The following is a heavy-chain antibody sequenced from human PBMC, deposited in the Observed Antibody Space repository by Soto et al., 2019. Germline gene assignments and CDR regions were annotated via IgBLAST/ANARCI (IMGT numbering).Heavy chain of an antibody. CDR1: GFTFSSYG. CDR3: AKSRGSQSFYFDY. D-gene: IGHD3-16*01. J-gene: IGHJ4*02. Sequence: LRLSCAASGFTFSSYGMHWVRQAPGKGLEWVAVISYDGSNKYYADSVKGRFTISRDNSKNTLYLQMNSLRAEDTAVYYCAKSRGSQSFYFDYWGQGTLVTVSS. CDR2: ISYDGSNK. V-gene: IGHV3-30*18.